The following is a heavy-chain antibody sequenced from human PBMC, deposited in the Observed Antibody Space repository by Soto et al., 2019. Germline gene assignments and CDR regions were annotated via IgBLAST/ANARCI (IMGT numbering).Heavy chain of an antibody. V-gene: IGHV3-23*01. CDR1: GFTFRTFT. Sequence: GGALRVSCAASGFTFRTFTMNWVRQAPGKGLEWVSGIIGGDGDKFYSDSVKGRFTISRDNSKDMLFLQMSSLGVDDTAVYYCAKDRDPDGIWTFDSWGQGTLVTVSS. D-gene: IGHD3-9*01. CDR2: IIGGDGDK. J-gene: IGHJ5*01. CDR3: AKDRDPDGIWTFDS.